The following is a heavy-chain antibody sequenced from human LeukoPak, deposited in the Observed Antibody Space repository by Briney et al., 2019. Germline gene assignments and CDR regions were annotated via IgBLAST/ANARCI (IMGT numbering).Heavy chain of an antibody. Sequence: SETLSLTCAVYGGSFSGYYWSWIRQPPGKGLEWIGEINHSGSTDYNPSLKSRVTISVDTSKNQFSLKLSSVTAADTAVYYCARPRMVLGKDNWFDPWGQGTLVTVSS. CDR3: ARPRMVLGKDNWFDP. CDR2: INHSGST. D-gene: IGHD3-10*01. CDR1: GGSFSGYY. J-gene: IGHJ5*02. V-gene: IGHV4-34*01.